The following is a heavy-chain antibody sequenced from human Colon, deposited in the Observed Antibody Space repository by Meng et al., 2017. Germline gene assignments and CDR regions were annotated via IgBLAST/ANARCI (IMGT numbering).Heavy chain of an antibody. CDR1: GFSFSDYY. V-gene: IGHV3-11*01. CDR3: GRAVIKDCSDNIFPDAFDI. J-gene: IGHJ3*02. D-gene: IGHD2-21*01. Sequence: GESLKISCAASGFSFSDYYMTWIRQAPGKGLEWLSYITNSGATDYAESVQGRFTISRDNAKKSLYLQMNSLRPEDTAVYYCGRAVIKDCSDNIFPDAFDIWGQGTMVPSPQ. CDR2: ITNSGAT.